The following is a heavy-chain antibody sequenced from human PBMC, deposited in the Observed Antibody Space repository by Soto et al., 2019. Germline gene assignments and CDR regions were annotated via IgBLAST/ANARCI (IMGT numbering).Heavy chain of an antibody. CDR3: ARLGGRCSSTSCYGDFDY. CDR2: IYYSGST. D-gene: IGHD2-2*01. Sequence: PSETLSLTCTVSGGSISSYYWSWIRQPPGKGLEWIGYIYYSGSTNYNPSLKSRVTISVDTSKNQFSLKLSSVTAADTAVYYCARLGGRCSSTSCYGDFDYWGQRTPVTVSS. V-gene: IGHV4-59*08. CDR1: GGSISSYY. J-gene: IGHJ4*02.